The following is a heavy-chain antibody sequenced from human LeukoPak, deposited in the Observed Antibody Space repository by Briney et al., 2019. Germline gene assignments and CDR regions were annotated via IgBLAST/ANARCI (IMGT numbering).Heavy chain of an antibody. J-gene: IGHJ6*02. V-gene: IGHV3-7*03. D-gene: IGHD3-3*01. CDR1: GFTFSSYW. CDR2: VNHDGREK. CDR3: ARVVLIGVVMPLYAMDV. Sequence: GGSLRLSCVASGFTFSSYWMSWVRHVPGKGPEWVGNVNHDGREKYYVDSVKGRFTISRDNGKNSLYLQTNNLRAEDTAVYHCARVVLIGVVMPLYAMDVWGQGTTVTVS.